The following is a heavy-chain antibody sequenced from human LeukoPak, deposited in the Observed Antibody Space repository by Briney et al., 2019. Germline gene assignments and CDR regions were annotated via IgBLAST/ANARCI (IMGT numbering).Heavy chain of an antibody. V-gene: IGHV3-30*02. CDR3: AKDHRVHDSSAYLDN. Sequence: PGGSLRLSCAASGFSFSTYGMHWVRQAPGKGLEWVAFIRYDGNNKYYADSVKGRFTISRDTSKNTPYLQMNSLRAEDTAIYYCAKDHRVHDSSAYLDNWGQGTLVTVSS. CDR2: IRYDGNNK. D-gene: IGHD3-22*01. J-gene: IGHJ4*02. CDR1: GFSFSTYG.